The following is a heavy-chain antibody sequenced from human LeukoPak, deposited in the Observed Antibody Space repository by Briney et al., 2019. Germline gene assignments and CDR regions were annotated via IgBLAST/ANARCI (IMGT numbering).Heavy chain of an antibody. CDR3: ARVIYGDYGQFDY. CDR1: GFTFSNYW. Sequence: GGSLRLSCAASGFTFSNYWMSWVRQAPGKGLEWVANIKQDGSEKYYVDSVKGRFTISRDNAKNSLYLQMNSLRAEDTAVYYCARVIYGDYGQFDYWGQGTLVTVSS. D-gene: IGHD4-17*01. V-gene: IGHV3-7*01. CDR2: IKQDGSEK. J-gene: IGHJ4*02.